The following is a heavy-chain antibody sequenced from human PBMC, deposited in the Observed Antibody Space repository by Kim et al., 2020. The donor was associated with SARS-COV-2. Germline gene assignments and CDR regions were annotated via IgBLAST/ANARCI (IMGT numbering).Heavy chain of an antibody. CDR3: ARLGLRYYDSSGYPGY. Sequence: GESLKISCKGSGYSFTSYWIGWVRQMPGKGLEWMGIIYPGDSDTRYSPSFQGQVTISADKSISTAYLQWSSLKASDTAMYYCARLGLRYYDSSGYPGYWGQGTLVTVSS. D-gene: IGHD3-22*01. J-gene: IGHJ4*02. V-gene: IGHV5-51*01. CDR2: IYPGDSDT. CDR1: GYSFTSYW.